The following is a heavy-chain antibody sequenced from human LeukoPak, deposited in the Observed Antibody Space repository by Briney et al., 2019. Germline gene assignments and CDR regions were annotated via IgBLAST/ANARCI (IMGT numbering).Heavy chain of an antibody. Sequence: ASVKVSCKASGYTFTSYGISWVRQAPGQGLEWMGWISAYNGNTNYAQKLQGRATMTTDTSTSTAYMELRSLRSDDTAVYYCARDLGSSGWPEFFDYWGQGTLVTVSS. V-gene: IGHV1-18*01. CDR1: GYTFTSYG. J-gene: IGHJ4*02. CDR2: ISAYNGNT. D-gene: IGHD6-19*01. CDR3: ARDLGSSGWPEFFDY.